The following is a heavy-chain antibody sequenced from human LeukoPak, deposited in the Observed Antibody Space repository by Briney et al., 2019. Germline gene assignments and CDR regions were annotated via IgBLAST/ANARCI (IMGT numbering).Heavy chain of an antibody. CDR2: INHSGST. V-gene: IGHV4-34*01. J-gene: IGHJ6*04. D-gene: IGHD6-13*01. CDR3: TWSSSRNYYYGMDV. CDR1: GGSFSGYS. Sequence: SETLSLTCAVYGGSFSGYSWNWIRQPPGKGLEWIGEINHSGSTNYNPSLKSRVTISVDTSKNQFSLKLSSVTAADTAVYYCTWSSSRNYYYGMDVWGKGTTVTVSS.